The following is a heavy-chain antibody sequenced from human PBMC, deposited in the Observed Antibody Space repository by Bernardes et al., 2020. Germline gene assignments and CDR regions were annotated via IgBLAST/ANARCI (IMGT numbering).Heavy chain of an antibody. V-gene: IGHV3-23*01. CDR2: ISGSGGST. CDR1: GFTFSSYA. J-gene: IGHJ4*02. D-gene: IGHD6-13*01. CDR3: ATMRHSSSYTNGFDY. Sequence: GRSLRLSCAASGFTFSSYAMSWVRQAPGKGLEWVSAISGSGGSTYYADSVKGRFTLSRDNSKNTLYLQMNSLRAEDTAVYYCATMRHSSSYTNGFDYWGQGTVATV.